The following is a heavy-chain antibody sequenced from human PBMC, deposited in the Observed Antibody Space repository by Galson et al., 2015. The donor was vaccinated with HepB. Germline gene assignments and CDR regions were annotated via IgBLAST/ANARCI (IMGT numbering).Heavy chain of an antibody. CDR2: ISADGGSP. D-gene: IGHD2-2*01. CDR1: GFTFSSSA. Sequence: SLRLSCAASGFTFSSSAMSWVRQAPGQGLEWVSAISADGGSPKYADSVKGRFTISRDNSKNTLYLQMNSLRAEDTAVYYCVKVGYCSSISCYDAFDIWGQGTMVTVSS. V-gene: IGHV3-23*01. J-gene: IGHJ3*02. CDR3: VKVGYCSSISCYDAFDI.